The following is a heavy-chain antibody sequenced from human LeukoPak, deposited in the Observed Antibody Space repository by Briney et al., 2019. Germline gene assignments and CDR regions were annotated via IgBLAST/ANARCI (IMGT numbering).Heavy chain of an antibody. Sequence: ASVKVSCKASGYTFTSYYMHRVRQAPGQGLEWMGIINPSGGGTSYAQKFQGRVTMTRDMSTSTVYMELSSLRSEDTAVYYCATAARRDSTYYHYGAFDIWGQGTMVTVSS. CDR2: INPSGGGT. D-gene: IGHD2/OR15-2a*01. J-gene: IGHJ3*02. CDR3: ATAARRDSTYYHYGAFDI. CDR1: GYTFTSYY. V-gene: IGHV1-46*01.